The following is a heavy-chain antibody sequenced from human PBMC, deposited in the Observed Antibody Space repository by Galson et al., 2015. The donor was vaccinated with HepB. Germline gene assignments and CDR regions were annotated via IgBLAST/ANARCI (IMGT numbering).Heavy chain of an antibody. V-gene: IGHV3-21*01. CDR2: ISSGSTYI. Sequence: SLRLSCAASGFTFSSHTMNWVRQAPGKGLEWVSSISSGSTYIYYADSVKGRFTISRDNAKNSLFLQMSSLRAEDTAVYHRASMTYCSSTSCEPDLYYAMDVWGQGTTVTVSS. CDR3: ASMTYCSSTSCEPDLYYAMDV. CDR1: GFTFSSHT. D-gene: IGHD2-2*01. J-gene: IGHJ6*02.